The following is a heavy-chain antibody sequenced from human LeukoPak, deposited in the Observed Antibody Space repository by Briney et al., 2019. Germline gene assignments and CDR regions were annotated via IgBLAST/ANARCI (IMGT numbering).Heavy chain of an antibody. V-gene: IGHV4-4*07. CDR2: IYTSGST. Sequence: SGTLSLTCTVSGDSITGYCWSWIRQPAGKGLEWIGRIYTSGSTNYNPSLKSRVTMSVDTSKNQFSLRLSSVTAADTAVYYCAREGIYDTSGYTSFDYWGQGTLVTGSS. J-gene: IGHJ4*02. CDR3: AREGIYDTSGYTSFDY. D-gene: IGHD3-22*01. CDR1: GDSITGYC.